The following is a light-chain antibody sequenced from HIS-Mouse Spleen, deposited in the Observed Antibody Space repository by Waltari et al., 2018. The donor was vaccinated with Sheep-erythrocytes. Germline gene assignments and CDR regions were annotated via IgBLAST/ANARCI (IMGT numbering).Light chain of an antibody. CDR2: EVS. J-gene: IGLJ3*02. Sequence: HPPSASGSPGQSVTISCTGTSSDVGGYNYVSWYQQHPGKAPKLMISEVSKRPSGVPDRFSGAKSGNTASLTVSGLQAEDEADYYCSSYAGSNNWVFGGGTKLTVL. CDR1: SSDVGGYNY. CDR3: SSYAGSNNWV. V-gene: IGLV2-8*01.